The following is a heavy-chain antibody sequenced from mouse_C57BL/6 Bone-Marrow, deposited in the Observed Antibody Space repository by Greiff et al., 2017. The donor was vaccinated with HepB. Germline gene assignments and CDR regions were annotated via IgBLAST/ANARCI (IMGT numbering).Heavy chain of an antibody. D-gene: IGHD1-1*01. CDR2: IYPRSGNT. CDR3: ARSDYYGFYFDY. J-gene: IGHJ2*01. Sequence: SGAELARPGASVKLSCKASGYTFTSYGISWVKQRTGQGLEWIGEIYPRSGNTYYNEKFKGKATLTADKSSSTAYMELRSLTSEDSAVYFCARSDYYGFYFDYWGQGTTLTVSS. CDR1: GYTFTSYG. V-gene: IGHV1-81*01.